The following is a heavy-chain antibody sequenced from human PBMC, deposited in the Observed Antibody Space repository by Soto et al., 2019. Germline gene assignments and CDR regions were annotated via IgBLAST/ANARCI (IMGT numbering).Heavy chain of an antibody. V-gene: IGHV3-74*01. CDR1: GFTFSSYW. CDR2: INSDGSST. J-gene: IGHJ3*02. Sequence: EVQLVESGGGLVQPGESLRLSCAASGFTFSSYWMHWVRQAPGKGLVWVSRINSDGSSTSYADSVKGRFTISRDNAKNTLYLQMNSLRAEDTAVYYCARGAMTTNAFDIWGQGTMVTVSS. CDR3: ARGAMTTNAFDI.